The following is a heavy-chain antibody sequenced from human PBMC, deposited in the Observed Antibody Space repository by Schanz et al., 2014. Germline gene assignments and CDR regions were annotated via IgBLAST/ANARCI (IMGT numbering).Heavy chain of an antibody. CDR1: GYTFNSYA. CDR2: TNPNGGA. J-gene: IGHJ2*01. CDR3: ARDVGRPGHFWYFDL. Sequence: QVQLVQSGSELKKPGASVKVSCKTSGYTFNSYALHWVRQAPGQGLEWMGVTNPNGGAEFAQKFQGRISMTRDTSTTTFYMELSSLTSDDTAVYFCARDVGRPGHFWYFDLWGRGTLVTVSS. D-gene: IGHD1-1*01. V-gene: IGHV1-2*02.